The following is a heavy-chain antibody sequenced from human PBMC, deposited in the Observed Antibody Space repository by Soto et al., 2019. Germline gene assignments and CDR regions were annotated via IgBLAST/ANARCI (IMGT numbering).Heavy chain of an antibody. V-gene: IGHV3-23*01. Sequence: GGSLRLSCAASGFTFSSYAMSWVRQAPGKGLEWVSAISGSGGSTYYADSVKGRFTISRDNSKNTLFLKMNSLRAEDTAVYYCANDVRYGCYDFVCSFDYWGQGTLVTVSS. CDR1: GFTFSSYA. D-gene: IGHD5-12*01. CDR2: ISGSGGST. CDR3: ANDVRYGCYDFVCSFDY. J-gene: IGHJ4*02.